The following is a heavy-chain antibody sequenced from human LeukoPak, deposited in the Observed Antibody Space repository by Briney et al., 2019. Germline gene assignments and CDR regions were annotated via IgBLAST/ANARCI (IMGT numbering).Heavy chain of an antibody. Sequence: SETLSLTCTVSGGSISSYYWSWIRQPPGKGLEWIGYIYYSGSTNYNPSLKSRVTISVDTSKNQFSLKLSSVTAADTAVYYCARDGQQLVDAYYGMDVWGQGTTVTVSS. CDR3: ARDGQQLVDAYYGMDV. V-gene: IGHV4-59*01. D-gene: IGHD6-13*01. CDR2: IYYSGST. J-gene: IGHJ6*02. CDR1: GGSISSYY.